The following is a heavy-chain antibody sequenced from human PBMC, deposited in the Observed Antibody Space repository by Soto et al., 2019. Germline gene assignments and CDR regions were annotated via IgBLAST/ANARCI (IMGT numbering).Heavy chain of an antibody. CDR1: GGSISSSRYY. J-gene: IGHJ3*02. Sequence: SETLSLTCTVSGGSISSSRYYWAWIRQPPKKGLEWIGNIYYSGSTYYNPSLKSRVTISVDTSKNQFSLKLSSVTAADTAVYYCARGGGYCISTSCVDAFDIWGQGTMVTVSS. D-gene: IGHD2-2*01. CDR2: IYYSGST. CDR3: ARGGGYCISTSCVDAFDI. V-gene: IGHV4-39*07.